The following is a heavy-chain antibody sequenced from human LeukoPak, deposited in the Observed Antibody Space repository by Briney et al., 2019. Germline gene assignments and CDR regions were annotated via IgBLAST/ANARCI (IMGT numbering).Heavy chain of an antibody. Sequence: GGSLRLSCAASGFTFSSYAMSWVRQAPGKGLEWVSAISGSGDSTYYGDSVKGRFTISRDNAKNSLYLQMNSLRAEDTAIYYCTRVGYIDEGIDYWGQGTLVTVSS. J-gene: IGHJ4*02. CDR2: ISGSGDST. V-gene: IGHV3-23*01. D-gene: IGHD5-24*01. CDR1: GFTFSSYA. CDR3: TRVGYIDEGIDY.